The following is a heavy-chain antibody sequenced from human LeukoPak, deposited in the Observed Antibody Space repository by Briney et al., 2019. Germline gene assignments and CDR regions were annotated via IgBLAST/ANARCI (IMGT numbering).Heavy chain of an antibody. CDR1: GGSFSGYY. V-gene: IGHV4-34*01. CDR2: IDHSGST. Sequence: SETLSLTCAVYGGSFSGYYWSWTRQPPGKGLEWIGEIDHSGSTNYNPSLKSRVTISVDTSKNQFSLNLSSVTAADTAVYYCASPVMVEDNAFDIWGQGTMVTVSS. J-gene: IGHJ3*02. CDR3: ASPVMVEDNAFDI. D-gene: IGHD5-18*01.